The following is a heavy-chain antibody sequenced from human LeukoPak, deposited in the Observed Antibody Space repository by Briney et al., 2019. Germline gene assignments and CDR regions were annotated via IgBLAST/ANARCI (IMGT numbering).Heavy chain of an antibody. J-gene: IGHJ4*02. CDR1: GFTFSSYW. D-gene: IGHD3-22*01. CDR3: ARDGDDSSGYYGDY. Sequence: GGSLRLSCAASGFTFSSYWMSWVRQAPGKGLEWVANIRQDGSGEFYVDSVKGRFTISRDNAKNSLYLQMNSLRAEDTAVYYCARDGDDSSGYYGDYWGQGALVTVSS. V-gene: IGHV3-7*01. CDR2: IRQDGSGE.